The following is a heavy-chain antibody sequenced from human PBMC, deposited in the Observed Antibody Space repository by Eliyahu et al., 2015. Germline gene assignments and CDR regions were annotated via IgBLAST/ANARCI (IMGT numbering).Heavy chain of an antibody. D-gene: IGHD1-20*01. V-gene: IGHV3-23*01. CDR1: GFXFXSYA. J-gene: IGHJ4*02. Sequence: EAQLLESGGAVVQPGGSLRLSCAAXGFXFXSYAINWVRQAPGKGLEWVSAVSGSGVNTYYADSVKGRFTISRDISKNTVYLQLNNLRAEDTAVYYCAKDQDITGTRDFDYWGQGTLVTVSA. CDR2: VSGSGVNT. CDR3: AKDQDITGTRDFDY.